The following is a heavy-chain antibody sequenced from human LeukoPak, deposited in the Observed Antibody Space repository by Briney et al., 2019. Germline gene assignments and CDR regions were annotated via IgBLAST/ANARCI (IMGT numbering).Heavy chain of an antibody. D-gene: IGHD6-6*01. J-gene: IGHJ4*02. CDR2: ISGSGGST. CDR1: GFTFSSYA. V-gene: IGHV3-23*01. Sequence: GRSLRLSCAASGFTFSSYAMSWVRQAPGKGLEWVSAISGSGGSTYYADSVKGRFTISRDNSKNTLYLQMNSLRAEDTAVYYCAKDTSARRRAKDYWGQGTLVTVSS. CDR3: AKDTSARRRAKDY.